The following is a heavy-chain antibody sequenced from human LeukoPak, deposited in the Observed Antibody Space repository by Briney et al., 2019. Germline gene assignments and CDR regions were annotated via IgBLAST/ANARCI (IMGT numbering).Heavy chain of an antibody. CDR2: IYTSGST. Sequence: KPSETLPLTCTVSGGSISSYYWSWVRQPAGKGLEWVGRIYTSGSTNYNPSLKSRVTISVDTSMNQFYLKLSSVTAADTAVYYCARDYDILTGYHDYWGQGTLVTVSS. CDR3: ARDYDILTGYHDY. J-gene: IGHJ4*02. V-gene: IGHV4-4*07. CDR1: GGSISSYY. D-gene: IGHD3-9*01.